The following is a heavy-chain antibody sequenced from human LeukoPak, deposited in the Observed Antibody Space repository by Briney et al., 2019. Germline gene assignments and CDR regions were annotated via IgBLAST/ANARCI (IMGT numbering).Heavy chain of an antibody. Sequence: SETLSLTCAVSGGSISSNNWRIWVRQSPEKGLEWIGEIYHDGSTNYNPSLKSRVTISMDKSKNQLSLKLNFVTATDTAVYYCARDRGGYTYSHDYWGQGTLVTVSS. V-gene: IGHV4-4*02. J-gene: IGHJ4*02. CDR2: IYHDGST. D-gene: IGHD5-18*01. CDR3: ARDRGGYTYSHDY. CDR1: GGSISSNNW.